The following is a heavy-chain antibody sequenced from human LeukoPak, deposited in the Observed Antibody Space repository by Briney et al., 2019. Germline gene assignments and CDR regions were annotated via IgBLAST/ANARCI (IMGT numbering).Heavy chain of an antibody. V-gene: IGHV5-51*01. CDR3: ARRAYGSGSYPGDFDY. D-gene: IGHD3-10*01. CDR1: GYTFTSYW. J-gene: IGHJ4*02. CDR2: IYPGDSDT. Sequence: GESLKISCEGSGYTFTSYWIAWVRQMPGKGLEWMGIIYPGDSDTRYSPSFQGQVTISADKSISTAYLQWSSLKASDTAMYYCARRAYGSGSYPGDFDYWGQGTLVTVSS.